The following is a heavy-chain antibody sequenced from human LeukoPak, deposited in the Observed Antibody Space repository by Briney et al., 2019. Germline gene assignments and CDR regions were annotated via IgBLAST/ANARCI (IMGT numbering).Heavy chain of an antibody. Sequence: SESLSLACTVSGCSISSYYLSWIRQPPGKGLEWIGYIYYGGSTNYNPSLKSLVNISVGTSKSQFSLKLRAVGFAVLAVYYCARGFGMGCLDPWGGGPLVTVSS. CDR1: GCSISSYY. CDR2: IYYGGST. D-gene: IGHD3-3*01. CDR3: ARGFGMGCLDP. J-gene: IGHJ5*02. V-gene: IGHV4-59*01.